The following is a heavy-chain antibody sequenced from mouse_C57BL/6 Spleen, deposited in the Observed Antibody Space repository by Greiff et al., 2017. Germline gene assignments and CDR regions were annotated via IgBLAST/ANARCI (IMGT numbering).Heavy chain of an antibody. D-gene: IGHD1-1*01. CDR1: GYTFTSYW. V-gene: IGHV1-69*01. CDR3: AAQLLLRQYYFDY. J-gene: IGHJ2*01. CDR2: IDPSDSYT. Sequence: VQLQQPGAELVMPGASVKLSCKASGYTFTSYWMHWVKQRPGQGLEWIGEIDPSDSYTNYNQKFKGNSTLTVDKSSSTAYMQLSSLTSEDSAVYYCAAQLLLRQYYFDYWGQGTTLTVSS.